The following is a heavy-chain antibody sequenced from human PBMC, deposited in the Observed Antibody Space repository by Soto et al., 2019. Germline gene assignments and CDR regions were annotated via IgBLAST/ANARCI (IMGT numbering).Heavy chain of an antibody. CDR3: ARGSAVVVGSYYFDY. V-gene: IGHV3-74*01. D-gene: IGHD3-22*01. CDR1: GVTFSSYW. CDR2: INSDGSST. Sequence: PGGSLRLSCAASGVTFSSYWMHWVRQAPGKGLVWVSRINSDGSSTSYADSVKGRFTISRDNAKNTLYLQMNSLRAEDTAVYYCARGSAVVVGSYYFDYWGQGTLVTVSS. J-gene: IGHJ4*02.